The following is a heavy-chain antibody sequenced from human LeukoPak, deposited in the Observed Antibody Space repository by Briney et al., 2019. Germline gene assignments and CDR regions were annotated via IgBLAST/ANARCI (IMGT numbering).Heavy chain of an antibody. J-gene: IGHJ5*02. CDR2: IYYTGNT. CDR1: GGSISNYY. D-gene: IGHD1-1*01. Sequence: PSETLSLTCTVSGGSISNYYWNWIRQPPGKGLEWIGYIYYTGNTNYNPSLRSRVTISVDTSKNQFSLKLSSVTAADTAVYYCARDRLQLQSWGQGTLVTVSS. V-gene: IGHV4-59*01. CDR3: ARDRLQLQS.